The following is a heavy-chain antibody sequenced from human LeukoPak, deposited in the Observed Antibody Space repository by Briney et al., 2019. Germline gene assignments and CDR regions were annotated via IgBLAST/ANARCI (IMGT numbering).Heavy chain of an antibody. V-gene: IGHV3-73*01. D-gene: IGHD2-15*01. Sequence: GGSLRLSCAASGFTFSGSAMHWVRQASGKGLEWVGRIRSKTNSYATAYAASVKGRFTISRDDSKNTAYVQMNSLKTEDAAVYYCSANYCSGTNCYYYWGQGTLVTVSP. CDR2: IRSKTNSYAT. J-gene: IGHJ4*02. CDR1: GFTFSGSA. CDR3: SANYCSGTNCYYY.